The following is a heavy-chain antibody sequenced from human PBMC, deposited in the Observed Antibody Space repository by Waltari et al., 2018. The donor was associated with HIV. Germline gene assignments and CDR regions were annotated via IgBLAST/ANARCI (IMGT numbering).Heavy chain of an antibody. CDR2: IYYSGST. D-gene: IGHD2-2*03. Sequence: QLQLQESGPGLVKPSETLSLTCTVSGGSISSSSYYWGWIRQPPGKGLEWIGSIYYSGSTYYNPSLKSRVTISVDTSKNQFSLKLSSVTAADTAVYYCARDPYDGYGYYFDYWGQGTLVTVSS. CDR3: ARDPYDGYGYYFDY. CDR1: GGSISSSSYY. V-gene: IGHV4-39*01. J-gene: IGHJ4*02.